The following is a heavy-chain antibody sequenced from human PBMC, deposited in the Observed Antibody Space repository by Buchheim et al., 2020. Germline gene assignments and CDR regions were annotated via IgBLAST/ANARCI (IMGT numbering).Heavy chain of an antibody. CDR2: INPNSGGT. V-gene: IGHV1-2*06. CDR1: GYTFTGYY. J-gene: IGHJ6*02. Sequence: QVQLVQSGAEVKKPGASVKVSCKASGYTFTGYYMHWVRQAPGQGLEWMGRINPNSGGTNYAQKFQGRVTMTRDTSISTAYMELSRLRSDDTAVYYCARDAHLSTTGTTYGYYYYGMDVWGQGTT. CDR3: ARDAHLSTTGTTYGYYYYGMDV. D-gene: IGHD1-1*01.